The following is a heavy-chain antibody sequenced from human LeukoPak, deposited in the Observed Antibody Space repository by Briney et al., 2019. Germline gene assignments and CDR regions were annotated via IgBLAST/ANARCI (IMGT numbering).Heavy chain of an antibody. CDR1: GGSINSHY. D-gene: IGHD6-13*01. V-gene: IGHV4-59*11. J-gene: IGHJ6*03. CDR2: IYYSGST. CDR3: ARFDQQLVEGAIAYYDYYYMDV. Sequence: PPETLSHTCTVSGGSINSHYWSWIRQPPGKGLEWIGYIYYSGSTKYNPSLKSRVTISVDTSTNQFSLRLNSVTAADTAVYYCARFDQQLVEGAIAYYDYYYMDVSGKGTTVTVSS.